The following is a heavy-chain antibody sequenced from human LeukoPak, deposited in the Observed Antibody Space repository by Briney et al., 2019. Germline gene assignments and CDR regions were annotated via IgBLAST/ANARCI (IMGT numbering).Heavy chain of an antibody. Sequence: GGSLRLSCAASGFTFSSYSMNWVRQAPGKGLEWVSYISSSSSTIYYADSVKGRFTISRDNAKNSLYLQMNSLRAEDTAVYYCARDHEGAFDIWGQGTMDTVSS. CDR2: ISSSSSTI. V-gene: IGHV3-48*01. CDR3: ARDHEGAFDI. J-gene: IGHJ3*02. CDR1: GFTFSSYS.